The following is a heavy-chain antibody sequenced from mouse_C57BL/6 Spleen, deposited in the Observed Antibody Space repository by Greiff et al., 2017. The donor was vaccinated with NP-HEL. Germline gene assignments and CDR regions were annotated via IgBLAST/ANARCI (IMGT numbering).Heavy chain of an antibody. V-gene: IGHV1-64*01. CDR3: ARRWDGYAMDY. CDR2: IHPNSGST. CDR1: GYTFTSYW. J-gene: IGHJ4*01. Sequence: QVQLQQPGAELVKPGASVKLSCKASGYTFTSYWMHWVKQRPGQGLEWIGMIHPNSGSTNYNEKVKSKATLTVDKSSSTAYMQLSSLTSEDSSVYDCARRWDGYAMDYWGQGTSVTVSS. D-gene: IGHD4-1*01.